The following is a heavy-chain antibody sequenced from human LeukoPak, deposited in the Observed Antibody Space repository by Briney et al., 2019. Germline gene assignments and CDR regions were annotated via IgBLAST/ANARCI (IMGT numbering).Heavy chain of an antibody. CDR2: ISSSGSTI. CDR1: GFTFSSYE. D-gene: IGHD1-1*01. Sequence: GGSLRLSCAASGFTFSSYEMNWVRQAPGKGLEWVSYISSSGSTIYYADSVKGRFTISRDNAKNSLYLQMNSLRAEDTAIDYYARDAGIKIDYWGQGTLGTVSS. CDR3: ARDAGIKIDY. J-gene: IGHJ4*02. V-gene: IGHV3-48*03.